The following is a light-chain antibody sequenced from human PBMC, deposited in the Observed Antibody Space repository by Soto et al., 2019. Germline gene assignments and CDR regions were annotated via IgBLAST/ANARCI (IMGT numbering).Light chain of an antibody. J-gene: IGKJ1*01. CDR3: QQSNNWPKT. Sequence: EIVMTQSPATLSVSPGETATLSCRASQSVNSNLALYQQKPGQAPRLLISDASTRAAGLPARFSGSGSGTEFTLTISSLQSEDFAVYFCQQSNNWPKTFGQGTKVEIK. CDR1: QSVNSN. CDR2: DAS. V-gene: IGKV3-15*01.